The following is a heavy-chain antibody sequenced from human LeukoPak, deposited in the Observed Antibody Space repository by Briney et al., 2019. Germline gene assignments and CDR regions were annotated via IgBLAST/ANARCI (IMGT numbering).Heavy chain of an antibody. CDR2: IYSTGST. Sequence: PSETLSLTCTVSNDSFSFYHWTWIRQPAGKGLEWIGNIYSTGSTNYNPSLKSRVTISVDTSKIQFSLKLSSVTAADTAVYYCARVDSSNWYDSRGYFDYWGQGTLVTVSS. CDR1: NDSFSFYH. V-gene: IGHV4-59*01. D-gene: IGHD6-13*01. CDR3: ARVDSSNWYDSRGYFDY. J-gene: IGHJ4*02.